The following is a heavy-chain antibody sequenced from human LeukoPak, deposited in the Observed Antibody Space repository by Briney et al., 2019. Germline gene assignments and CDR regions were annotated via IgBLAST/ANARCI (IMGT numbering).Heavy chain of an antibody. V-gene: IGHV3-74*01. J-gene: IGHJ5*01. CDR2: VNNDGSGT. CDR3: ATVFDF. CDR1: GFTFTNYW. Sequence: GSLRLSCAASGFTFTNYWMHWVRPVPGKGLEWVSRVNNDGSGTSYADSVKGRFTVSRDNAKNTVSLQMNNLRAEDTAVYYCATVFDFWGQGTLVTVSS.